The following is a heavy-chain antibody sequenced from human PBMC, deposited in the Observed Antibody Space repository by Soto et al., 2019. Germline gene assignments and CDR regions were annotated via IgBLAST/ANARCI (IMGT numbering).Heavy chain of an antibody. CDR1: GFTFSNAW. J-gene: IGHJ6*02. D-gene: IGHD3-3*01. CDR2: IKSKTDGGTT. V-gene: IGHV3-15*07. CDR3: TTNTPLRFLEWLHYYYYGMDV. Sequence: PGGSLRLSCAASGFTFSNAWMNWVRQAPGKGLEWVGRIKSKTDGGTTDYAAPVKGRFTISRDDSKNTLYLQMNSLKTEDTAVYYCTTNTPLRFLEWLHYYYYGMDVWGQGTTVTVS.